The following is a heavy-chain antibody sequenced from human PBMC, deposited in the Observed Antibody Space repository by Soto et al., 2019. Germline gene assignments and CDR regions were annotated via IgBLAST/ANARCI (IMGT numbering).Heavy chain of an antibody. J-gene: IGHJ6*02. CDR3: ASGSGWYRDYCHMDF. Sequence: SSVKVSCKASGYTFTSYYMHWVRQAPGQGLEWMGIIIPSGGSTSYAQKFQGRVTMARDTSISTAYMELTRLRSDDTAVYYCASGSGWYRDYCHMDFWGQGTTVTVSS. CDR2: IIPSGGST. V-gene: IGHV1-46*01. CDR1: GYTFTSYY. D-gene: IGHD6-19*01.